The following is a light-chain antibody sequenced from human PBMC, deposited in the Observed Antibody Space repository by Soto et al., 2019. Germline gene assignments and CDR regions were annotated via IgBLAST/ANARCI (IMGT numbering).Light chain of an antibody. Sequence: DIVMTQSPLSLPVTPGEPASISCRSSQSLLHSNAYNYLDWYLQKPGQSPQLLIYLGSNRASGVHDRFSGSGSGTDFTLKISRVEAEDVGVYYCMQALQTPYTFGQGTKLEIK. V-gene: IGKV2-28*01. CDR3: MQALQTPYT. CDR2: LGS. J-gene: IGKJ2*01. CDR1: QSLLHSNAYNY.